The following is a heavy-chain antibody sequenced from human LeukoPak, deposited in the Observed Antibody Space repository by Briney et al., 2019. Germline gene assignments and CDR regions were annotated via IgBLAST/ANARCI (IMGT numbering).Heavy chain of an antibody. CDR1: GFTVSSNY. CDR3: ARVQREPVFRYGMDV. J-gene: IGHJ6*02. V-gene: IGHV3-66*01. D-gene: IGHD1-26*01. CDR2: IYSGGST. Sequence: GGSLRLSCAASGFTVSSNYMSWVRQAPGKGLEWDSVIYSGGSTYYADSVKGRFTISRDNSKNTLYLQMNSLRAEDTAVYYCARVQREPVFRYGMDVWGQGTTVTVSS.